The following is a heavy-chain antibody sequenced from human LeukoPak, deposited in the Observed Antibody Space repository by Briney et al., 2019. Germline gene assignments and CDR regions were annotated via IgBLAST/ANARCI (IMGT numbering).Heavy chain of an antibody. Sequence: GGSLRLSCAASGFTFSSYGMSWVRQAPGKGLEWVSAISGSGGSTYYAGSVKGRFTISRDNSKNTLYLQMNSLRAEDTAVYYCAKGKATYCSGGSCYQTPFDYWGQGTLVTVSS. D-gene: IGHD2-15*01. CDR1: GFTFSSYG. CDR2: ISGSGGST. V-gene: IGHV3-23*01. CDR3: AKGKATYCSGGSCYQTPFDY. J-gene: IGHJ4*02.